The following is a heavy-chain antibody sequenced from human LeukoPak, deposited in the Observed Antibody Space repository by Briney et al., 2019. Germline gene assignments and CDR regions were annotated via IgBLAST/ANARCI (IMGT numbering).Heavy chain of an antibody. CDR1: GFTFSSYW. J-gene: IGHJ6*03. CDR3: ARDRRIMQRYYYCYYMDL. Sequence: GGSLRLSCAASGFTFSSYWMSWVRQAPGKGLEWVANIKQDGSEKYYVDSVKGRFTISRDNAENSLYLQMDSLRAEDTAVYFCARDRRIMQRYYYCYYMDLWGKGTTVIVSS. D-gene: IGHD3-16*01. V-gene: IGHV3-7*01. CDR2: IKQDGSEK.